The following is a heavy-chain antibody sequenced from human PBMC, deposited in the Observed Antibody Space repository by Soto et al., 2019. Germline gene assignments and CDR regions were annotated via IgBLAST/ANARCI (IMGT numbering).Heavy chain of an antibody. V-gene: IGHV4-39*01. D-gene: IGHD5-12*01. CDR3: ARLFSGYDLGGLKDY. CDR2: IYYSGST. J-gene: IGHJ4*02. CDR1: GGSISSSSYY. Sequence: SQTLSLTCTVSGGSISSSSYYWGWIRQPPGKGLEWIGSIYYSGSTYYNPSLQSRVTISVDTSKNQFSLRLSSVTAADTAVYYCARLFSGYDLGGLKDYWGQGTLVTVSS.